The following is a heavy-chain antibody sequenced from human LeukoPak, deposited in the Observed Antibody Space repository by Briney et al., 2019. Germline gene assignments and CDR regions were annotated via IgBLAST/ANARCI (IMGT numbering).Heavy chain of an antibody. CDR2: INSDGSST. J-gene: IGHJ4*02. CDR1: GFTFSSYW. D-gene: IGHD4-17*01. V-gene: IGHV3-74*01. CDR3: ARDRGTTVLIDY. Sequence: GGSLRLSCAASGFTFSSYWMHWVRQAPGKGLAWVSRINSDGSSTSYADSVKGRFTISRDNAKSTPYLQMNSLRAEDTAVYYCARDRGTTVLIDYWGQGTLVTVSS.